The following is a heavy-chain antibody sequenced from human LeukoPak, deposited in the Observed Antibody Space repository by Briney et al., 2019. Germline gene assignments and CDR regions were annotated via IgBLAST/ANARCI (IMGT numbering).Heavy chain of an antibody. CDR3: ARDPAYYYDSSGYPYYFDY. Sequence: KPGGSLRLSXAASGFTFSSYSMNWVRQAPGKGLEWVSSISSSSSYIYYADSVKGRFTISRDNAKNSLYLQMNSLRAEDTAVYYCARDPAYYYDSSGYPYYFDYWGRGTLVTVSS. CDR1: GFTFSSYS. V-gene: IGHV3-21*01. CDR2: ISSSSSYI. J-gene: IGHJ4*02. D-gene: IGHD3-22*01.